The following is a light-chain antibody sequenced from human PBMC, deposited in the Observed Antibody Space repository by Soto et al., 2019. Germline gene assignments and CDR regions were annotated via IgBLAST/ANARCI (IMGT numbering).Light chain of an antibody. CDR3: SSYADTNNLV. J-gene: IGLJ2*01. V-gene: IGLV2-8*01. CDR2: EVT. Sequence: QSALTQPPSASGSPGQSVTISCTETGRDVASYDYVSWYQQHPGKAPKLIIYEVTKRPSGVPDRFSASKSGTTASLTVSGLQAEDEADYYCSSYADTNNLVFGGGTKLTVL. CDR1: GRDVASYDY.